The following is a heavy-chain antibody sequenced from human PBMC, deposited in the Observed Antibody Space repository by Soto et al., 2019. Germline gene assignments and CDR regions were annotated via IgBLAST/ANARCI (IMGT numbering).Heavy chain of an antibody. CDR2: ISVSGGIT. CDR1: GFSFTTYG. Sequence: VGSLRLSCPASGFSFTTYGINRVLQAPGQGMEWVSGISVSGGITYYADSVKGRFTLSRDNSKNTLFLQMNSLRAEYTALYYCPKDSYSGYDSKFDSWGKATQVAVPS. V-gene: IGHV3-23*01. D-gene: IGHD5-12*01. J-gene: IGHJ4*02. CDR3: PKDSYSGYDSKFDS.